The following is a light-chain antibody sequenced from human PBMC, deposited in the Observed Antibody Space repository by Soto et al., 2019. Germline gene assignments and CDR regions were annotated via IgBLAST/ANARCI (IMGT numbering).Light chain of an antibody. CDR2: STS. J-gene: IGKJ5*01. V-gene: IGKV3-20*01. CDR3: QQYGNSPIT. CDR1: QSLNSNF. Sequence: EVVLTQFPNTLSLSPGERATLSCRASQSLNSNFLVWYQQKPGQAPRLLISSTSHRATGIPDRFSGSGSGTDFTLTISRLEPEDFAVYYCQQYGNSPITFGQGTRLEIK.